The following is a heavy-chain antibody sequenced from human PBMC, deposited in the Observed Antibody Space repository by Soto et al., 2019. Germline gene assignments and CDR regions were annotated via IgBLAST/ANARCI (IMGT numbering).Heavy chain of an antibody. V-gene: IGHV4-34*01. CDR2: INHSGST. J-gene: IGHJ3*02. D-gene: IGHD2-15*01. Sequence: SETLSLTCAVYGGSFSGYYWSWIRQPPGKGLEWIGEINHSGSTNYNPSLKSRVTISVDTSKNQFSLKLSSVTAADTAVYYCAGRDIVVVVAAYGTANAFDIWGQGTMVTVSS. CDR3: AGRDIVVVVAAYGTANAFDI. CDR1: GGSFSGYY.